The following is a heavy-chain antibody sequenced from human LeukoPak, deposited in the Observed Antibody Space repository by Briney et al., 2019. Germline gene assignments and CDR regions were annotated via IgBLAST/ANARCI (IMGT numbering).Heavy chain of an antibody. CDR1: GFTFSSYA. J-gene: IGHJ4*02. CDR3: ARDYGSRLTKGYYLDY. V-gene: IGHV3-30*04. Sequence: PGGSLRLSCAASGFTFSSYAIHWVRQDPGKGLEWLGIISYDGSNQDYADSVKGRFTISRDNSKNTLYLQMNSLRGEDTAVYYCARDYGSRLTKGYYLDYRGQGTLVTVSS. CDR2: ISYDGSNQ. D-gene: IGHD3-10*01.